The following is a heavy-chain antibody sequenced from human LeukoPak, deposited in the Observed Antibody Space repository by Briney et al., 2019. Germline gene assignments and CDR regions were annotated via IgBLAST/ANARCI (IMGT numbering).Heavy chain of an antibody. D-gene: IGHD3-22*01. CDR3: ARALYYYDSSDYAYDAFDI. CDR1: GGSISSYY. J-gene: IGHJ3*02. V-gene: IGHV4-39*07. Sequence: PSETLSLTCTVSGGSISSYYWGWIRQPPGKGLEWIGSIYYSGSTYYNPSLKSRVTISVDTSKNQFSLKLSSVTAADTAVYYCARALYYYDSSDYAYDAFDIWGQGTMVTVSS. CDR2: IYYSGST.